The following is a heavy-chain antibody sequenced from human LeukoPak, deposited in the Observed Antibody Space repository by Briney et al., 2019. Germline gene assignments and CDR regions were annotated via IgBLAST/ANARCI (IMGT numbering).Heavy chain of an antibody. J-gene: IGHJ4*02. V-gene: IGHV1-2*06. CDR1: GYTFTGYY. D-gene: IGHD3-22*01. CDR3: ARGSNYYDSSGYYPDY. CDR2: INPNSGGT. Sequence: ASVKVSCKASGYTFTGYYMHWVRQAPGQGLEWMGRINPNSGGTNYAQKFQGRVTMTRDTSISTAYMELSRLRSGDTAVYYCARGSNYYDSSGYYPDYWGQGTLVTVSS.